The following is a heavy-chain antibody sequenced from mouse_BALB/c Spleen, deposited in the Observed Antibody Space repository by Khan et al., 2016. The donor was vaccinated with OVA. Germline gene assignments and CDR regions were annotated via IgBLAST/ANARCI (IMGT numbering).Heavy chain of an antibody. CDR2: IYPSDSYT. Sequence: QVQLQQSGTELVRPGASVKLSCKASGYTFTSYWINWVKQRPGQGLEWIGNIYPSDSYTNFNQKFKDKATLTVDKSSSTAYMQLSSPTSKDSAVYDCTREEVDGSWLAYWGQGTLVTVSA. V-gene: IGHV1-69*02. CDR1: GYTFTSYW. J-gene: IGHJ3*01. D-gene: IGHD2-3*01. CDR3: TREEVDGSWLAY.